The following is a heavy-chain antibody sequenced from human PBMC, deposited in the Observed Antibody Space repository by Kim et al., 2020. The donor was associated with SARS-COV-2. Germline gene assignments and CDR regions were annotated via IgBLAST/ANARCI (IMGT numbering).Heavy chain of an antibody. CDR1: GFAFSNYA. CDR2: MSGMSGSGATT. D-gene: IGHD2-21*01. CDR3: TNGGVGINYHYFDY. Sequence: GGSLRLSCAASGFAFSNYAMSWVRQAPGKGLEWVSGMSGMSGSGATTYYADSVKGRFTVSRDNSKNTLFLQMNSLSAEDTAMYYCTNGGVGINYHYFDYWGQGTLVTVSS. J-gene: IGHJ4*02. V-gene: IGHV3-23*01.